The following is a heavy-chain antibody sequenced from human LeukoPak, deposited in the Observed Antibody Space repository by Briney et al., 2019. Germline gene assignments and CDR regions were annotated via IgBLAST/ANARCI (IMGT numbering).Heavy chain of an antibody. Sequence: SETLSLTCTVSGGSISSYYWSGIRQPAGKGLEWIGRIYTSGSTNYNPSLKSRVTMSVDTSENQFSLKLSSVTAADTAVYYCARVRKGIEAGQFDYWGQGTLVTVSS. J-gene: IGHJ4*02. V-gene: IGHV4-4*07. CDR3: ARVRKGIEAGQFDY. CDR2: IYTSGST. D-gene: IGHD6-19*01. CDR1: GGSISSYY.